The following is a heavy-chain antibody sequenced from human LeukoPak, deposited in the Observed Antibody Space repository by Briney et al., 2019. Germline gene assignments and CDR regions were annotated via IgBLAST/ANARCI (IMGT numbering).Heavy chain of an antibody. D-gene: IGHD2/OR15-2a*01. CDR3: ARSRFRILYYYYGMDV. CDR2: IKQDGSEK. Sequence: PGGSLRLSCAASGFTFSSYWMSCVRQAPGKGLEWVANIKQDGSEKYYVDSVKGRFTISRDNAKNSLYLQMNSLRAEDTAVYYCARSRFRILYYYYGMDVWGQGTTVTDPS. CDR1: GFTFSSYW. V-gene: IGHV3-7*01. J-gene: IGHJ6*02.